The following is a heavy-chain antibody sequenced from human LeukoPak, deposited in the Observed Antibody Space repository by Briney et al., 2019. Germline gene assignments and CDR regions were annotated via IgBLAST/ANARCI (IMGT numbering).Heavy chain of an antibody. D-gene: IGHD3-10*01. CDR1: GGSISHSNYY. Sequence: PSETLSLTCTVSGGSISHSNYYWAWIRQPPGKGLEWIGSLYYNGNTYYSPSLQSRVTMSVENSKNQFSLKLNSVTAADTAVYYCARGYHGVRGVIGDYWGQGTLVTVSS. V-gene: IGHV4-39*07. CDR2: LYYNGNT. CDR3: ARGYHGVRGVIGDY. J-gene: IGHJ4*02.